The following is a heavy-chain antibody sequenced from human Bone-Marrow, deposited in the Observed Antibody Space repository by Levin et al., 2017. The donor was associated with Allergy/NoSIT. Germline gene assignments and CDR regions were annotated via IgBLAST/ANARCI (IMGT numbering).Heavy chain of an antibody. CDR3: ARARITIFGVKRGAFDI. J-gene: IGHJ3*02. CDR2: LYYSGST. Sequence: SQTLSLTCTVSGGSIRSANHYWGWIRQHPGKGLEWIGYLYYSGSTYPNPSLKSRVTMSVDTSKNQFSLKLSSVTAADTAVYYCARARITIFGVKRGAFDIWGQGTMVTVSS. CDR1: GGSIRSANHY. D-gene: IGHD3-3*01. V-gene: IGHV4-31*03.